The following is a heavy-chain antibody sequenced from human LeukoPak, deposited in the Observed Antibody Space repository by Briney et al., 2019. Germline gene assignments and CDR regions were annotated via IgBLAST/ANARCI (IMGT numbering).Heavy chain of an antibody. CDR2: ISWNSGSI. D-gene: IGHD1-26*01. J-gene: IGHJ2*01. CDR1: GFTFDDYA. V-gene: IGHV3-9*01. CDR3: AKEGSRENWYFDL. Sequence: GVSLRLSCAASGFTFDDYAMHWVRQPPGKGLEWVSGISWNSGSIGYADSVKGRFTISRDNAKNSLYLQMNSLRAEDTALYYCAKEGSRENWYFDLWGRGTLVTVSS.